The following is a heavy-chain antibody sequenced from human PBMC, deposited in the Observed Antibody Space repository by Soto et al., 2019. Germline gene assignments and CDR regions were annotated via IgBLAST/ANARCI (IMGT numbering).Heavy chain of an antibody. CDR1: GYTFIGYY. Sequence: GASVKVSCKASGYTFIGYYIDWLRQAPGQGLEWMGWINPNSGGTNYAQRFQGWVTMTRDRSISTAYMELSRLKSDDTAVYYCARVGGGLASLGYYGMDVWGQGTTVTVSS. V-gene: IGHV1-2*04. D-gene: IGHD3-10*01. J-gene: IGHJ6*02. CDR2: INPNSGGT. CDR3: ARVGGGLASLGYYGMDV.